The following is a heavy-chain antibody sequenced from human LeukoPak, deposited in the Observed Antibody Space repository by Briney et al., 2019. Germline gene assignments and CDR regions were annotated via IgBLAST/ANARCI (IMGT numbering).Heavy chain of an antibody. V-gene: IGHV4-59*01. CDR3: AREISGSSGRDAFDI. J-gene: IGHJ3*02. D-gene: IGHD1-26*01. CDR2: IYYSGST. CDR1: GGSISSYY. Sequence: SETLSLTCTVSGGSISSYYWSWIRQPPGKGLEWIGYIYYSGSTNYNPSLKSRVTISVDTSKNQFSLKLSSVTAADTAVYYCAREISGSSGRDAFDIWGQGTVVTVSS.